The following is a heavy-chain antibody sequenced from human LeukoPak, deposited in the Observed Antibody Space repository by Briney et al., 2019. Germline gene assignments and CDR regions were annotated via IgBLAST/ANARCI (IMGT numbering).Heavy chain of an antibody. Sequence: PGGSLRLSCAASGFTFSSYSMNWVRQAPGKGLEWVSSISSSSSYIYYADSVKGRLTISRDNAKNSLYLQMNSLRAEDTAVYYCARVPKNGDVYSNPFDYWGQGTLVTVSS. D-gene: IGHD4-11*01. J-gene: IGHJ4*02. CDR2: ISSSSSYI. CDR1: GFTFSSYS. V-gene: IGHV3-21*01. CDR3: ARVPKNGDVYSNPFDY.